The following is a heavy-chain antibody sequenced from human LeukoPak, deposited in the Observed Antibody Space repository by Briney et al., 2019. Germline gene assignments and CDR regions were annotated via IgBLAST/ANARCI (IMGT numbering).Heavy chain of an antibody. CDR3: SRIPSDFWTGYYAFDI. CDR2: MGGSGGST. J-gene: IGHJ3*02. D-gene: IGHD3/OR15-3a*01. CDR1: GFTLSSYA. Sequence: GGSLRLSCTASGFTLSSYAMSWVRQSPGKGLEWISAMGGSGGSTHYAHSVKGRFTISRDDSKNTLFLQMHSLRAEDTAIYYCSRIPSDFWTGYYAFDIWGQGTMVSVSS. V-gene: IGHV3-23*01.